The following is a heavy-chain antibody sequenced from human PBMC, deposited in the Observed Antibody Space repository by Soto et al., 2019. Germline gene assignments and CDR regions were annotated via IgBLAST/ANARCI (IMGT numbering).Heavy chain of an antibody. CDR1: GYSFTSYW. CDR3: ATSGYDYPYYCYGMDV. V-gene: IGHV5-51*01. CDR2: IYPGDSDT. Sequence: GESLKISCKGSGYSFTSYWIGWVRQMPGKGLEWMGIIYPGDSDTRYSPSFQGQVTISADKSISTAYLQWSSLKASDTAMSYCATSGYDYPYYCYGMDVWGQGTTVTVSS. J-gene: IGHJ6*02. D-gene: IGHD5-12*01.